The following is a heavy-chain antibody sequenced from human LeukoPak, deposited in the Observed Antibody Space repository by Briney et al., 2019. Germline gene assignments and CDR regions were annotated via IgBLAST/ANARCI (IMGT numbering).Heavy chain of an antibody. CDR1: GFTVTSNY. CDR3: ERESTSWYLDG. CDR2: IYSGGST. J-gene: IGHJ2*01. D-gene: IGHD2-2*01. V-gene: IGHV3-53*01. Sequence: PGGSLRLCCAASGFTVTSNYVSWVRQAPGKGLEWVSVIYSGGSTYYADSVKGRFTISRDNSKNTLYHQMNSLRAEYTAVYYCERESTSWYLDGWCRGTLVTVSS.